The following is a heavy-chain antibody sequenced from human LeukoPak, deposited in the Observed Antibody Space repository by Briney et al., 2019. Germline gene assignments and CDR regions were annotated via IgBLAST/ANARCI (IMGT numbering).Heavy chain of an antibody. CDR2: INPNGGGT. V-gene: IGHV1-2*02. CDR3: ARGYYRSGWGFDP. D-gene: IGHD6-19*01. J-gene: IGHJ5*02. CDR1: GYTFTGYY. Sequence: GASVKVSCKASGYTFTGYYMHWVRQAPGQGLEWMGWINPNGGGTNYAQKFQGRVTMTRDTSISTAYMELSRLRSDDTAVYYCARGYYRSGWGFDPWGQGTLVTVSS.